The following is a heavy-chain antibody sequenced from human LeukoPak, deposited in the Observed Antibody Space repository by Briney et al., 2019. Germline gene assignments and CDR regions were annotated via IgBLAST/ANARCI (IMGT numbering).Heavy chain of an antibody. J-gene: IGHJ5*02. CDR2: INSDGSST. CDR3: ARGHYGSGSWFDP. D-gene: IGHD3-10*01. V-gene: IGHV3-74*01. CDR1: GFTFSSYW. Sequence: PGGSLRLSCAASGFTFSSYWMHWVRQAPGKGLVWVSRINSDGSSTSYADPVKGRFTISRDNAKNTLYLQMNSLRAEDTAVYYCARGHYGSGSWFDPWGQGTLVTVSS.